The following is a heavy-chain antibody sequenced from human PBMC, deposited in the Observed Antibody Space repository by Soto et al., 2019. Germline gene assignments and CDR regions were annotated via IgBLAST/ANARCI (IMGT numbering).Heavy chain of an antibody. J-gene: IGHJ4*02. CDR1: RGSIRSGSYY. CDR2: ISYTETT. CDR3: VSRPIFGFPYGPFDY. Sequence: QLQLQESGPGLVKPSETLSLTCSVSRGSIRSGSYYWAWIRQTPGKGLEWIATISYTETTYYNPSLKSRVAISVDLSKNQFSLRLNSMTAADTAVYCCVSRPIFGFPYGPFDYWGQGALVTVSS. D-gene: IGHD3-10*01. V-gene: IGHV4-39*01.